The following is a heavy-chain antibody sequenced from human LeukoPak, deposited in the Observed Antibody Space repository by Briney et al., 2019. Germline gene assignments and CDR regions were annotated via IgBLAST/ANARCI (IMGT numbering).Heavy chain of an antibody. V-gene: IGHV3-53*01. D-gene: IGHD3-10*01. CDR3: ASSPSTGGYRSTWFVY. CDR2: IYGGGNT. CDR1: GFXVSSNY. Sequence: GGSLRLSCEASGFXVSSNYMSWVRQAPGKGLEWVSLIYGGGNTYYADSVKGRLTISRDNSKNTLYLQMNTLRAEDTAVYYCASSPSTGGYRSTWFVYWGQGTLVTVSS. J-gene: IGHJ5*01.